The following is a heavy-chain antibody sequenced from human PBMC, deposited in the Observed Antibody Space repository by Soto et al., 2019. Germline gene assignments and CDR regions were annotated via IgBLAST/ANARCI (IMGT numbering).Heavy chain of an antibody. D-gene: IGHD2-21*01. V-gene: IGHV1-8*01. J-gene: IGHJ6*02. CDR3: ARGADLRTAAGNSAIGDEGGV. Sequence: VQLVQSGAEVKKPGASVKVSCKASGYTFNSYDITWVRQATGQGLEWMGWSNPYTGNAVYAQSFKGRVTMTRDTTITTAYVELGSLRSEDTAVYYCARGADLRTAAGNSAIGDEGGVWGQGTTVTGSS. CDR1: GYTFNSYD. CDR2: SNPYTGNA.